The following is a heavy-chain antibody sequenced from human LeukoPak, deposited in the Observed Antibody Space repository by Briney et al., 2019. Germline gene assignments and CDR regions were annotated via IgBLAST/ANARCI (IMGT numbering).Heavy chain of an antibody. CDR3: ARDYGSGSYDY. J-gene: IGHJ4*02. CDR2: IWSDGSNK. CDR1: GFTFSSYG. D-gene: IGHD3-10*01. V-gene: IGHV3-33*01. Sequence: GRSLRLSCAASGFTFSSYGMHWVRQAPGKGLEWVAVIWSDGSNKYYADSVKGRFIISRDNSKNTLYLQMNSLRAEDTAVYYCARDYGSGSYDYWGQGTLVTVSS.